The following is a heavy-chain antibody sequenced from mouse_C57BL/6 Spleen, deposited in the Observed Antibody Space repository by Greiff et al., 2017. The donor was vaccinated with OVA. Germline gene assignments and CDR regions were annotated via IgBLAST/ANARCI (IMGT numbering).Heavy chain of an antibody. J-gene: IGHJ1*03. CDR2: IHPNSGST. CDR1: GYTFTSYW. D-gene: IGHD1-1*01. Sequence: QVQLQQPGAELVKPGASVKLSCKASGYTFTSYWMHWVKQRPGQGLEWIGMIHPNSGSTNYNEKFKSKATLTVDKSSSTAYMQLSSLTSEDSAVDYCAYYGSSYGYFDVWGTGTTVTVSS. V-gene: IGHV1-64*01. CDR3: AYYGSSYGYFDV.